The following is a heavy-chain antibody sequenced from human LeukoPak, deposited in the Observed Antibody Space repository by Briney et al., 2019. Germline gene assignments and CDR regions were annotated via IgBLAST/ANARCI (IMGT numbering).Heavy chain of an antibody. Sequence: GGPLRSSCAASGFTFSSYSMNWVRQAPGEGLEWVSSISSSSSYIYYADSVKGRFTISRDNAKNSLYLQMNSLRAEDTAVYYCARGVVPTPYYFDYWGQGTLVTVSS. CDR2: ISSSSSYI. CDR3: ARGVVPTPYYFDY. J-gene: IGHJ4*02. V-gene: IGHV3-21*01. D-gene: IGHD2-2*01. CDR1: GFTFSSYS.